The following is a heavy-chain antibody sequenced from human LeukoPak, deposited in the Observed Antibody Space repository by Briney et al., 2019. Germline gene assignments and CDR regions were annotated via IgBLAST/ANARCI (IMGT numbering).Heavy chain of an antibody. Sequence: PRRSLRLSCAASGFTFSSYAMHWVRQAPGKGLEWVAVISYDGSNKYYADSVKGRFTISRDNSKNTLYLQMNSLRAEDTAVYYCARDQRWLQSPFDYWGQGTLVTVSS. CDR1: GFTFSSYA. J-gene: IGHJ4*02. CDR2: ISYDGSNK. V-gene: IGHV3-30-3*01. CDR3: ARDQRWLQSPFDY. D-gene: IGHD5-24*01.